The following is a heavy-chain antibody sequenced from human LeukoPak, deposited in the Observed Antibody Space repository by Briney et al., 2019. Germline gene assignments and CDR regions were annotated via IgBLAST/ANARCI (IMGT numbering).Heavy chain of an antibody. Sequence: GGSLRLSCAASGFTFSSYAMSWVRQAPGKGREWVSLITGSGGSTHYADSVKGRFTISRDNSKNTLYLQMNSLRAEDTAVYYCAKKGIAAAGDWFDPWGQGTLVTVSS. CDR2: ITGSGGST. J-gene: IGHJ5*02. CDR1: GFTFSSYA. CDR3: AKKGIAAAGDWFDP. V-gene: IGHV3-23*01. D-gene: IGHD6-13*01.